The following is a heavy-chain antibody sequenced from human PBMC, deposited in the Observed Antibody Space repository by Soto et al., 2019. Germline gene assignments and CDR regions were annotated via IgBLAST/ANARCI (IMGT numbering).Heavy chain of an antibody. CDR2: ISAYNGNT. V-gene: IGHV1-18*04. CDR3: ARVRFLEWYPSGMDV. CDR1: GYTFTGYY. D-gene: IGHD3-3*01. J-gene: IGHJ6*02. Sequence: GASVKVSCKASGYTFTGYYMHWVRQAPGQGLEWMGWISAYNGNTNYAQKLQGRVTMTTDTSTSTAYMELRSLRSDDTAVYYCARVRFLEWYPSGMDVWGQGTTVTVSS.